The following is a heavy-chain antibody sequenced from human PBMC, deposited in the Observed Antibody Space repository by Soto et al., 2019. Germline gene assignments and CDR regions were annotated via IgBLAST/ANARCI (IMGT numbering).Heavy chain of an antibody. Sequence: QVQLQQWGAGLLKPSETLSLTCAIYGGSFSGYYWSWIRQPPGKGLEWIGEINHSGSTNYNPSLKSRVTISVDTSKNQFSLKLSSVTAADTAVYYYARGPSVVVAAIVYWGQGTLVTVSS. CDR2: INHSGST. J-gene: IGHJ4*02. CDR1: GGSFSGYY. CDR3: ARGPSVVVAAIVY. D-gene: IGHD2-15*01. V-gene: IGHV4-34*01.